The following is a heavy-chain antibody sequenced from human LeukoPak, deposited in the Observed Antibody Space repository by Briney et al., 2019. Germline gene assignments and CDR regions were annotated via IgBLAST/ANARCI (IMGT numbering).Heavy chain of an antibody. J-gene: IGHJ6*03. Sequence: SVKVSCKTSGGTFSSYAISWVRQAPGQGLEWMGGIIPIFGTANYAQKFQGRVTITADKSTSTAYMELSSLRSEDTAVHYCARAGGSYSYYYYYYYMDVWGKGTTVTVSS. CDR3: ARAGGSYSYYYYYYYMDV. V-gene: IGHV1-69*06. CDR2: IIPIFGTA. D-gene: IGHD1-26*01. CDR1: GGTFSSYA.